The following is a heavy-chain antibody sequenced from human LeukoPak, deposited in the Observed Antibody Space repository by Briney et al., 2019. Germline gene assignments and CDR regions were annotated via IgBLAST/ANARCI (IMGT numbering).Heavy chain of an antibody. J-gene: IGHJ5*02. CDR1: GGSISSHY. Sequence: PSETLSLTCTVSGGSISSHYWSWIRQPPGKGLEWIGYIYYSGSTNYNPSLKSRVTISVDTSKNQFSLKLSSVTAADTAVYYCAGNTLLWFGEFSGFDPWGQGTLVTVSS. D-gene: IGHD3-10*01. CDR2: IYYSGST. V-gene: IGHV4-59*08. CDR3: AGNTLLWFGEFSGFDP.